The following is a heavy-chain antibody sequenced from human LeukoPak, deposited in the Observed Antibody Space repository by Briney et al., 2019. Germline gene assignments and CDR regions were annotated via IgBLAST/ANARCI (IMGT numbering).Heavy chain of an antibody. D-gene: IGHD3-22*01. V-gene: IGHV1-2*02. CDR2: INPNSGGT. Sequence: ASVKVSCKASGYTFTGYYMHWVRQAPGPGLEWMGWINPNSGGTNYAQKFQGRVTMTRDTSISTAYMELSRLRSDDTAVYYCARARSGYYYDSSGYWHYFDYWGQGTLVTVSS. CDR1: GYTFTGYY. CDR3: ARARSGYYYDSSGYWHYFDY. J-gene: IGHJ4*02.